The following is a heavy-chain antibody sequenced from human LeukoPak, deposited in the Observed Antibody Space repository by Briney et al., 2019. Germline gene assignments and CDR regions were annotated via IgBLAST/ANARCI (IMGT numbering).Heavy chain of an antibody. D-gene: IGHD6-13*01. CDR1: DGSINIDTYY. CDR3: ASSVSGYSSSWPFDY. V-gene: IGHV4-61*10. CDR2: IYYSGST. J-gene: IGHJ4*02. Sequence: SQTLSLTCTVSDGSINIDTYYWSWIRQPAGKGLEWIGYIYYSGSTNYNPSLKSRVTMSIDTSKSQFSLKLSSVTAADTAVYYCASSVSGYSSSWPFDYWGQGTLVTVSS.